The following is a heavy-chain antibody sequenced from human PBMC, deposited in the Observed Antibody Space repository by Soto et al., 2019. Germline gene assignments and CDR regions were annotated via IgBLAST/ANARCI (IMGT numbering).Heavy chain of an antibody. J-gene: IGHJ6*02. Sequence: SVKVSCKASGGTFSTHAIIWVRQAPGHGLEWMGGIIPISGTTYYTQKFQGRVTITADEPTSTAFMGLSSLKSEDTAVFYCARGYCSGGNCYSGMDVWGQGTMVTVSS. CDR1: GGTFSTHA. CDR3: ARGYCSGGNCYSGMDV. D-gene: IGHD2-15*01. CDR2: IIPISGTT. V-gene: IGHV1-69*13.